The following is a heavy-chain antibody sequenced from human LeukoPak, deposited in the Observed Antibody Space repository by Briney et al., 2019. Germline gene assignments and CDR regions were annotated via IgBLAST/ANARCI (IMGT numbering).Heavy chain of an antibody. CDR1: GGSISSYY. CDR3: SKSSRSTWFLRD. J-gene: IGHJ4*02. D-gene: IGHD2-2*01. Sequence: SETLSLTCTVSGGSISSYYWSWIRQPPGKGLEWIGQIFSTGITNYNPSLKSRVTISIDTSKKYFSLKLSSVTPADTALYYCSKSSRSTWFLRDWGQGILVSVSS. CDR2: IFSTGIT. V-gene: IGHV4-59*01.